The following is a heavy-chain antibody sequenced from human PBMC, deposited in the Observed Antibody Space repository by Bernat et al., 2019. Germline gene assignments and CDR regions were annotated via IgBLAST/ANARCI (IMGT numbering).Heavy chain of an antibody. J-gene: IGHJ4*02. Sequence: EVQLVESGGGLVQPGGSLRLSCAASGFTVSSNYMSWVRQAPGKGLEWVSVIYSGGSTYYADSVKGRFTISRHNSKNTLYLQMNSLRAEDTAVYYCARGGGDGYNPLPFDYWGQGTLVTVSS. V-gene: IGHV3-53*04. D-gene: IGHD5-12*01. CDR3: ARGGGDGYNPLPFDY. CDR1: GFTVSSNY. CDR2: IYSGGST.